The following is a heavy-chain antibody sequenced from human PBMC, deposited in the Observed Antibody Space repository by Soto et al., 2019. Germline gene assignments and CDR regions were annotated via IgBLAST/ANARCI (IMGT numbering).Heavy chain of an antibody. CDR2: INHSGGT. Sequence: SETLSLTCAVYVGSFSAYYWSLIRQPPGKGLECIWEINHSGGTSYNPSLKSRVTISVDTSKSQFSLKLTSVTAADRAVYYCARGSVDTVDSSGFYEDWGQGTPVTFSS. J-gene: IGHJ4*02. CDR1: VGSFSAYY. D-gene: IGHD3-22*01. CDR3: ARGSVDTVDSSGFYED. V-gene: IGHV4-34*01.